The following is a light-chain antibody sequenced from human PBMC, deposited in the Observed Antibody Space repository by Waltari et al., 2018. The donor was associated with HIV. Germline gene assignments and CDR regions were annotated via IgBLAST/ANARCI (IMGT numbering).Light chain of an antibody. J-gene: IGLJ3*02. CDR2: DHN. V-gene: IGLV3-10*01. CDR3: YSTDTTGYERV. CDR1: ALPERN. Sequence: SYELTQPPSGSVSPGQTATITCSGDALPERNAYWYQQRSGQAPVLVMYDHNQRHSGIPRRFSGSTSATTATLTVSRAQVDDEADYYCYSTDTTGYERVFGAGTKLTVL.